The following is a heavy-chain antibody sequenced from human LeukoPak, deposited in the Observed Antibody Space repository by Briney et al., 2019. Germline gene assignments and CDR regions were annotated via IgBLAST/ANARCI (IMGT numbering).Heavy chain of an antibody. Sequence: GGSPRLSCASSGFTFSEYWMHWVRQAPGKGLVWVSLIISDGSSATYADSVKGRFTMSRDNAKSTLYLQMNSLRAEDTAVYYCVRDARYTPEWWGQGNLVTVSS. CDR3: VRDARYTPEW. CDR1: GFTFSEYW. V-gene: IGHV3-74*01. D-gene: IGHD3-3*01. CDR2: IISDGSSA. J-gene: IGHJ4*02.